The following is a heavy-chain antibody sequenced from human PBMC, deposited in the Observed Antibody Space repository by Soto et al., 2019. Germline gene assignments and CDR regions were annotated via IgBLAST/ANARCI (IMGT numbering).Heavy chain of an antibody. CDR2: MSYDGSNK. Sequence: QVQLVESGGGVVQPGRSLRLSCAASGFTFSSYAMHWVRQAPGKGLEWVAVMSYDGSNKYYADSVKGRFTISRDNSKNTLHLQMTSLSSEDTAVYYCARFKGCSGGSCYPYFDYWGQGTLVTVSS. CDR3: ARFKGCSGGSCYPYFDY. J-gene: IGHJ4*02. V-gene: IGHV3-30-3*01. CDR1: GFTFSSYA. D-gene: IGHD2-15*01.